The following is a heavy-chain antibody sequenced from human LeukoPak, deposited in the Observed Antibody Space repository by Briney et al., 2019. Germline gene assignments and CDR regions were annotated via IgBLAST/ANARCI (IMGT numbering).Heavy chain of an antibody. V-gene: IGHV1-3*01. CDR1: GYTFTSYA. CDR3: ARDGRSGGDYLYYYYGMDV. J-gene: IGHJ6*02. Sequence: ASVKVSCKASGYTFTSYAMHWVRQAPGQRLEWMGWINAGNGNTKYSQKFQGRVTITADESTSTAYMELSSLRSEDTAVYYCARDGRSGGDYLYYYYGMDVWGQGTTVTVSS. CDR2: INAGNGNT. D-gene: IGHD4-17*01.